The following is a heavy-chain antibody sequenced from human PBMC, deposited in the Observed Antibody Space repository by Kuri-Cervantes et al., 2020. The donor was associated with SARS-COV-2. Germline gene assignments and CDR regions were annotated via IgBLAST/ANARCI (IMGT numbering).Heavy chain of an antibody. CDR3: ARCPFLEWLSDGMDV. Sequence: ESLKISCAVYGGSFSDYYWSWVRQPPGKGLEWIGEINHSGNTNYDPSLKSRVTISIDTSKNQFSLKLSSVTAADTAVYYCARCPFLEWLSDGMDVWGQGTTVTVSS. CDR1: GGSFSDYY. J-gene: IGHJ6*02. D-gene: IGHD3-3*01. V-gene: IGHV4-34*01. CDR2: INHSGNT.